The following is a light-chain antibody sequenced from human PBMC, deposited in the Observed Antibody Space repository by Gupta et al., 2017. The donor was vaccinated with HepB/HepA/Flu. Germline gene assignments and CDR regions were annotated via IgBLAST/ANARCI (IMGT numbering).Light chain of an antibody. J-gene: IGLJ2*01. CDR1: SSDVGGYNY. Sequence: ITISCTGTSSDVGGYNYVSWYQQHPGKAPKLMIYDVSNRPSGVSNRFSGSKSGNTASLTISGLQAEDEADYYCSSYTSSSTVVFGGGTKLTVL. CDR3: SSYTSSSTVV. CDR2: DVS. V-gene: IGLV2-14*04.